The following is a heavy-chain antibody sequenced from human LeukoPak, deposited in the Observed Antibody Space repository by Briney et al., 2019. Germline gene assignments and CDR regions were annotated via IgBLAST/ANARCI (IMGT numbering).Heavy chain of an antibody. CDR2: IYPAESES. CDR3: ARRNSGSRFDY. V-gene: IGHV5-51*01. Sequence: KRGESLKISCKGSGYSFSNYWIAWVRQMPGKGLEWMGIIYPAESESRYSPSFEGQVTMSADKSISIAYLQWTSLKASDTAMYYCARRNSGSRFDYWGQGILVTVSS. D-gene: IGHD1-26*01. CDR1: GYSFSNYW. J-gene: IGHJ4*02.